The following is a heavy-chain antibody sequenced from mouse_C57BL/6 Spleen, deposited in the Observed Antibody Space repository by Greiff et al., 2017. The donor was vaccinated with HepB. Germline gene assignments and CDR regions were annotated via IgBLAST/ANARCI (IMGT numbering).Heavy chain of an antibody. CDR2: IDPSDSYT. J-gene: IGHJ2*01. CDR1: GYTFTSYW. Sequence: QVQLQQPGAELVKPGASVKLSCKASGYTFTSYWMQWVKHRPGQGLEWIGEIDPSDSYTNYNQKFKGKATLTVDTSSSTAYMQLSSLTSEDSAVYYCARRYGKNPFDYWGQGTTLTVSS. D-gene: IGHD2-1*01. V-gene: IGHV1-50*01. CDR3: ARRYGKNPFDY.